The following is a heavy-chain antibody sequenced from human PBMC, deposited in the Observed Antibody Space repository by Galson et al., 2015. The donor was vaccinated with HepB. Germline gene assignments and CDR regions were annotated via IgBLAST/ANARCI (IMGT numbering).Heavy chain of an antibody. CDR1: GGSISSGLYS. D-gene: IGHD2-2*01. CDR2: ISYSGDT. J-gene: IGHJ4*02. Sequence: SETLSLTCTVSGGSISSGLYSWGWIRQPPGKGLEWIGTISYSGDTYYNPSLKSRVSISVDTSRSRFSLNVTSVTAADTAVYYCVRQLTSLLDFWGQGTLVTVSS. V-gene: IGHV4-39*01. CDR3: VRQLTSLLDF.